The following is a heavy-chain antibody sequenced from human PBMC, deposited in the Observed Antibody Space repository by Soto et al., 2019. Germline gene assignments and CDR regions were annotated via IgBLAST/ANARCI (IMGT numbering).Heavy chain of an antibody. J-gene: IGHJ4*02. V-gene: IGHV1-18*04. Sequence: ASVKVSCKAPGYPFTSYGISWVRQAPGQGLEWMGWINPYNGNTKYAQKFQGRVTMTTDTSTTTAYMELRSLSHDDTAVYYCARNLASVHDYWGQGSLVTVSS. D-gene: IGHD1-1*01. CDR3: ARNLASVHDY. CDR2: INPYNGNT. CDR1: GYPFTSYG.